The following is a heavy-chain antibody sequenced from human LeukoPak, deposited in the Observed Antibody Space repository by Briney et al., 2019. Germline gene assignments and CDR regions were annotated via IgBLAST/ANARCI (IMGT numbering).Heavy chain of an antibody. D-gene: IGHD3-10*01. Sequence: PGGSLRLSCAASGFTFSSYGMHWVRQAPGKGLEWVAVISYDGSNKYYADSVKGRFTISRDNSKNTLYLQMNSLRAEDTAVYYCAKEVVRGPSWGSRENYWGQGTLVTVSS. V-gene: IGHV3-30*18. CDR2: ISYDGSNK. CDR3: AKEVVRGPSWGSRENY. J-gene: IGHJ4*02. CDR1: GFTFSSYG.